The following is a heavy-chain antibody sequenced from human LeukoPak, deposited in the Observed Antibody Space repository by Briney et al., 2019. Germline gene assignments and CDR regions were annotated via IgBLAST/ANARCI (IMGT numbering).Heavy chain of an antibody. CDR2: INHSGST. V-gene: IGHV4-34*01. CDR3: VRGNYCSGGSCYHYYYYYMDV. J-gene: IGHJ6*03. Sequence: SETLSLTCAVYGGSFNGYYWSWIRQPPGKGLEWIGEINHSGSTNYNPSLKSRVTISVDMSNNQFSLKLSSVTAADTAVYDCVRGNYCSGGSCYHYYYYYMDVWGKGTTVTVSS. D-gene: IGHD2-15*01. CDR1: GGSFNGYY.